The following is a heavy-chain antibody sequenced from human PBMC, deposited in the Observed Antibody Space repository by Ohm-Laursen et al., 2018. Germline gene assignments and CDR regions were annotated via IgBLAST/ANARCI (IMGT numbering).Heavy chain of an antibody. CDR3: AKVQYSGWAPFDY. CDR2: ISSSGTIT. V-gene: IGHV3-48*03. Sequence: SLRPSCTASGFTFSSYEMNWVRQAPGKGLEWVSCISSSGTITFYADSVKGRFTIPRDSAKNSLYLQMNSLRAEDTAVYYCAKVQYSGWAPFDYWGQGTLVTVSS. CDR1: GFTFSSYE. D-gene: IGHD6-19*01. J-gene: IGHJ4*02.